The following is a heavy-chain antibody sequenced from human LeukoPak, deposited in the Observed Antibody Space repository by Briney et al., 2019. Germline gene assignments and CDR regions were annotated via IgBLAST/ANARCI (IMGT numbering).Heavy chain of an antibody. J-gene: IGHJ4*02. D-gene: IGHD6-19*01. CDR1: GGSISSYY. CDR2: IYHRGST. CDR3: ASSSSGWYYYYFDY. Sequence: PSETLSLTCTVSGGSISSYYWSWIRQPPGKGLEWIGSIYHRGSTYYNPSLKSRVTISVDTSKNQFSLKLSSVTAADTAVYYCASSSSGWYYYYFDYWGQGTLVTVSS. V-gene: IGHV4-59*08.